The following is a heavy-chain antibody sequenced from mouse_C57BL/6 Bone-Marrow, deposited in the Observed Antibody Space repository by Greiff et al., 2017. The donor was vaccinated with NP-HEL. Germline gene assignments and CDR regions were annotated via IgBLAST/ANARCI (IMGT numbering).Heavy chain of an antibody. D-gene: IGHD1-1*01. Sequence: VHLVESGPGLVAPSQSLSITCTVSGFSLTSYAISWVRQPPGKGLEWLGVIWTGGGTNYNSALKSRLSISKDNSKSQVFLKMNSLQTDDTARYYCARNYYGSSLYYFDYWGQGTTLTVSS. CDR1: GFSLTSYA. V-gene: IGHV2-9-1*01. CDR3: ARNYYGSSLYYFDY. J-gene: IGHJ2*01. CDR2: IWTGGGT.